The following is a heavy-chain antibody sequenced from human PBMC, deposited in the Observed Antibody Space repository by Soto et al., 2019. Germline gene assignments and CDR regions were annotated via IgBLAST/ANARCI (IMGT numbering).Heavy chain of an antibody. CDR1: GYTFPSYA. CDR2: INAGNGNT. V-gene: IGHV1-3*01. CDR3: ARYIAARRGGFDY. D-gene: IGHD6-6*01. Sequence: AAVKVSCKASGYTFPSYAMHWLRQAPGQRIEWMGWINAGNGNTKYSQKFQGRVTITRNTSASTAYMELSSLRSEDKAVYYCARYIAARRGGFDYWGQGTLVTVSS. J-gene: IGHJ4*02.